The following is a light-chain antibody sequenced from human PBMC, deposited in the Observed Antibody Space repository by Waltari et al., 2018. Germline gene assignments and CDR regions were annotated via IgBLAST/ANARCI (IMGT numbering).Light chain of an antibody. V-gene: IGKV3-20*01. CDR1: QRSSSSY. J-gene: IGKJ3*01. CDR2: DAS. Sequence: VVTKYPATMSSSSAERRTTPSWTSQRSSSSYLAWYQQKPGQAPRLLIYDASSRATGIPARFSGSGSGTDFTLTISRLEPEDFAVYYCQQHGDSSITFGPGTKVEIK. CDR3: QQHGDSSIT.